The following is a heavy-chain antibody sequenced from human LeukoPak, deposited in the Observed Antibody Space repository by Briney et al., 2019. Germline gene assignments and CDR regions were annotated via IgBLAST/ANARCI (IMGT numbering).Heavy chain of an antibody. D-gene: IGHD3-10*01. J-gene: IGHJ4*02. CDR1: GASLSSFY. V-gene: IGHV4-59*12. CDR3: ARGVYGSGDY. Sequence: SETLSLTCAVSGASLSSFYWSWIRQSPGRGLEWIGYVSDSGFTRYNPSLKSRVTMSVDTSKNQFSLKLTSVTAADTAVYYCARGVYGSGDYWGQGTLVTVSS. CDR2: VSDSGFT.